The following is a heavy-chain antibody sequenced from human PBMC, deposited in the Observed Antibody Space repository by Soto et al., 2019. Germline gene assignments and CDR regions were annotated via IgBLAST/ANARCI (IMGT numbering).Heavy chain of an antibody. CDR3: ARVGRYCSSTSCYSLDW. Sequence: QVQLQQWGAGLLKPSETLSLTCAVYGGSFSGYYWSWIRQPPGKGLEWIGEINHSGSTNYNPSLKSRVTISVDTSKNQFSLKLSSVTAADTAVYYCARVGRYCSSTSCYSLDWWVQGTLVTVSS. CDR1: GGSFSGYY. D-gene: IGHD2-2*01. J-gene: IGHJ4*02. CDR2: INHSGST. V-gene: IGHV4-34*01.